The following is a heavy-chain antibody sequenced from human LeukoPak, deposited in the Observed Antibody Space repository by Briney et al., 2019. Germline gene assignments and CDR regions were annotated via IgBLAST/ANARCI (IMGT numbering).Heavy chain of an antibody. J-gene: IGHJ4*02. CDR3: VRRGSGSSSPFAY. D-gene: IGHD6-6*01. V-gene: IGHV3-23*01. CDR2: ISGSGETS. Sequence: GGSLRLSCAAPGFSFSTYAMSWARQAPGKGLEWVSGISGSGETSCYAASVKGRLTISRDNSNNTLYLQMTSLRADDTAVYYCVRRGSGSSSPFAYWGQGALVIVSS. CDR1: GFSFSTYA.